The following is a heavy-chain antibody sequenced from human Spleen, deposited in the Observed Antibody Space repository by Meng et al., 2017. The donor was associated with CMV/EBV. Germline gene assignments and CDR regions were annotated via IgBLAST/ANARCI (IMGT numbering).Heavy chain of an antibody. V-gene: IGHV3-21*01. Sequence: LSLTCAASGFTFNSYWMSWVRQAPGKGLEWVSSISSSSSYIYYADSVKGRFTISRDNAKNSLYLQMNSLRAEDTAVYYCARDLEITVFGVVQSNNYGMDVWGQGTTVTVSS. D-gene: IGHD3-3*01. CDR1: GFTFNSYW. CDR3: ARDLEITVFGVVQSNNYGMDV. CDR2: ISSSSSYI. J-gene: IGHJ6*02.